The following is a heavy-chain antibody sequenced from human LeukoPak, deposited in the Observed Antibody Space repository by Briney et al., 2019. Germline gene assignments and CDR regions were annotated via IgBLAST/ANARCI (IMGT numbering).Heavy chain of an antibody. V-gene: IGHV3-23*01. Sequence: GGSLRLSCAASGFTFSSYAMSWVRQAPGKGLEWVSAISGSGGSTYYADSVKGRFTISRGNSKNTLYLQMNSLRAEDTAVYYCAKGLKWLPRGYFDYWGQGTLVTVSS. CDR1: GFTFSSYA. D-gene: IGHD3-22*01. CDR3: AKGLKWLPRGYFDY. CDR2: ISGSGGST. J-gene: IGHJ4*02.